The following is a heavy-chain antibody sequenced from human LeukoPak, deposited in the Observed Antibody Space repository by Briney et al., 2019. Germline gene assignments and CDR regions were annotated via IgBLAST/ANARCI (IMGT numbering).Heavy chain of an antibody. CDR1: GFAVNSNY. CDR2: IYSGGNT. Sequence: GGSLRLSCAASGFAVNSNYMSWVRQAPGKGLEWVSVIYSGGNTYYADSVKGRFTISGDNAKNTLYLQMNSLRAEDTAVYYCASGYCSGGSCYSVYFQHWGQGTLVTVSS. CDR3: ASGYCSGGSCYSVYFQH. V-gene: IGHV3-53*01. J-gene: IGHJ1*01. D-gene: IGHD2-15*01.